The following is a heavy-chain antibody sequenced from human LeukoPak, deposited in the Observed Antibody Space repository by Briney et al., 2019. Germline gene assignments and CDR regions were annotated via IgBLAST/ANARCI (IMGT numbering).Heavy chain of an antibody. CDR2: IKTDGISK. Sequence: PGGSLRLSCAASGSTFSNHNMHWVRQAPGKGLEWVTFIKTDGISKYYADSVKGRFTISRDNSKNTLYLQMNSLRVEDTAVYYCARRNYYGSGSLGRPFDYWGQGTLVTVSS. D-gene: IGHD3-10*01. J-gene: IGHJ4*02. V-gene: IGHV3-30*02. CDR1: GSTFSNHN. CDR3: ARRNYYGSGSLGRPFDY.